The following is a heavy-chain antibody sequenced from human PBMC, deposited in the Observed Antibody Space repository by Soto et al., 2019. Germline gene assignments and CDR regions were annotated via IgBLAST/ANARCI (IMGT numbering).Heavy chain of an antibody. CDR1: GGSISSSSYY. CDR3: ARDFLITIFGVVIDYYYYGMDV. D-gene: IGHD3-3*01. V-gene: IGHV4-39*01. J-gene: IGHJ6*02. Sequence: SETLSLTCTVSGGSISSSSYYWGWIRQPPGKGLEWIGSIYYSGSTYYNPSLKSRVTISVDTSKNQFSLKLSSVTAADTAVYYCARDFLITIFGVVIDYYYYGMDVWGQGTTVTVSS. CDR2: IYYSGST.